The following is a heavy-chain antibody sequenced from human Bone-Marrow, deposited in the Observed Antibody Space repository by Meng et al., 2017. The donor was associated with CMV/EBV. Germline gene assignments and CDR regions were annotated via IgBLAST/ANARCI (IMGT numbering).Heavy chain of an antibody. CDR2: IYYSGST. Sequence: SDTLSLTCPVSGGSVSSGSYYWSWIRQPPGKGLEWIGYIYYSGSTNYNPTLKSRVSISVDKSKHQFTLKLSPVTAADTAVLYCVTRYSSGCTYDYWGQGTLVTVSS. CDR1: GGSVSSGSYY. J-gene: IGHJ4*02. CDR3: VTRYSSGCTYDY. D-gene: IGHD6-19*01. V-gene: IGHV4-61*01.